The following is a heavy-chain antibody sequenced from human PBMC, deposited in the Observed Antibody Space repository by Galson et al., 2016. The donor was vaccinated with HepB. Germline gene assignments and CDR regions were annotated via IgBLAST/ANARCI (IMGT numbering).Heavy chain of an antibody. Sequence: SLRLSCAASGFTFSDYYMNWIRQAPGKGLEWISFVSISGNSMLYADSVRGRFTISRDNAAKSLYLQMTNLRAEDTAVYYCARDLPDDSVEYFDVFDLWGQGTMVTVSS. CDR2: VSISGNSM. V-gene: IGHV3-11*01. D-gene: IGHD4-17*01. CDR3: ARDLPDDSVEYFDVFDL. CDR1: GFTFSDYY. J-gene: IGHJ3*01.